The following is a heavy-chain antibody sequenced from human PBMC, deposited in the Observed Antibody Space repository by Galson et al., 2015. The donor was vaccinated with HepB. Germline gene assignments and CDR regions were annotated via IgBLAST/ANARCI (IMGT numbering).Heavy chain of an antibody. CDR1: GFSLSTSGMC. J-gene: IGHJ4*02. D-gene: IGHD1-26*01. CDR2: IDWDDDK. CDR3: RWELLDRNYFDY. Sequence: PALVKPTQTLTLTCTFSGFSLSTSGMCVSWIRQPPGKALEWLARIDWDDDKYYSTSLKTRLTISKDTSKNQVVLTMTNMDPVDTATYYCRWELLDRNYFDYWGQGTLVTVSS. V-gene: IGHV2-70*11.